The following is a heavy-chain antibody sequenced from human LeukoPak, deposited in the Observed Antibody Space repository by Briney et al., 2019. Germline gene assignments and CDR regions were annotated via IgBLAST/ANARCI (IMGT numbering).Heavy chain of an antibody. J-gene: IGHJ3*02. V-gene: IGHV3-30-3*01. CDR1: GFTFSSYA. CDR3: ARGRAKLGEAFDI. Sequence: QPGRSLRLSCAASGFTFSSYAMHWVRQAPGKGLEWVAVISYDGSNKYYADSVKGRFTISRDNSKNTLYLQMNSLRAEDTAVYYCARGRAKLGEAFDIWGQGTMVTASS. D-gene: IGHD3-16*01. CDR2: ISYDGSNK.